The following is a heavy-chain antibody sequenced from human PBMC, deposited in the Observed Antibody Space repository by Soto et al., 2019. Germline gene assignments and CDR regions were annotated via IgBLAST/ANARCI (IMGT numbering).Heavy chain of an antibody. D-gene: IGHD6-13*01. V-gene: IGHV5-51*01. J-gene: IGHJ4*02. CDR3: ERHSVIAAAGTVAVAGLYFDY. Sequence: PGESLKISCKGSGYSFTSYWIGWVRQMPGKGLEWMGIIYPGDSDTRYSPSFQGQVTISADKSISTAYLQWSSLKASDTAMYYCERHSVIAAAGTVAVAGLYFDYWGQGTLVTVSS. CDR2: IYPGDSDT. CDR1: GYSFTSYW.